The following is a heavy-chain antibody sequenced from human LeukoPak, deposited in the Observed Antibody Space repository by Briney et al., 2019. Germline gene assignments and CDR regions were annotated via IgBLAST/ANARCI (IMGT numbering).Heavy chain of an antibody. D-gene: IGHD4-23*01. Sequence: GGSLRLSCAASGFTFSSYWMHWVRQAPGKGLVWVSRIKSDGSSIWYADSVKGRFSISRDNAKNTLWLQMNSLRAEDTAVYYCAADLDYGGYSHFDFWGQGTLVTVSS. CDR3: AADLDYGGYSHFDF. CDR2: IKSDGSSI. CDR1: GFTFSSYW. V-gene: IGHV3-74*01. J-gene: IGHJ4*02.